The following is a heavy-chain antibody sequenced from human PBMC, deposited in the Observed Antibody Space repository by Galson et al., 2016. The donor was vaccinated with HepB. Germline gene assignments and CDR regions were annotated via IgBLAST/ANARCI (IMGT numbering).Heavy chain of an antibody. J-gene: IGHJ5*02. CDR1: GYTFTKYW. CDR2: INPSGTSR. Sequence: SVKVSCKASGYTFTKYWMHWVRQAPGQGLEWMGLINPSGTSRRYAEKFQGRVTLTRDTSTSTDYMELSSLRSKDTAVYYCARDNSMMETSWWFDPWGQGTLVTVPS. CDR3: ARDNSMMETSWWFDP. D-gene: IGHD3-22*01. V-gene: IGHV1-46*01.